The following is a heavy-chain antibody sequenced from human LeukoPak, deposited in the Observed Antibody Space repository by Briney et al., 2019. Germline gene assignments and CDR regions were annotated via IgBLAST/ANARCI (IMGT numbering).Heavy chain of an antibody. J-gene: IGHJ4*02. D-gene: IGHD6-19*01. Sequence: GGSLRLSCAASRFTLSNYWMSWVRQAPGKGLEWVANIKQDGSETYYVDSVKGRFTISRDNAKSSLSLQMNSLRAEDTAVYYCARQRGSGCLDYWGQGTLVTVSS. CDR1: RFTLSNYW. V-gene: IGHV3-7*01. CDR3: ARQRGSGCLDY. CDR2: IKQDGSET.